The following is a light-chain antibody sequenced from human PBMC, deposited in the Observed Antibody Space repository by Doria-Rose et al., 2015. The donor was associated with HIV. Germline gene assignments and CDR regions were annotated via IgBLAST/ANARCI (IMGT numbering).Light chain of an antibody. CDR3: QQYYDTPS. Sequence: TQSPESLGMSLGERATLNCKSNQSLLYTSKNYLAWYQQKPGQPPKLLIYWASTRQSGAPARFSGSGSGTDSTLTISSLEAEDVAVHYCQQYYDTPSFGPGTTVDIK. CDR2: WAS. CDR1: QSLLYTSKNY. V-gene: IGKV4-1*01. J-gene: IGKJ3*01.